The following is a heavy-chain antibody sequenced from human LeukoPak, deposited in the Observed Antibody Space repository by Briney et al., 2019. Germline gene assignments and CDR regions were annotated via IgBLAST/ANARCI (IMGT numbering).Heavy chain of an antibody. V-gene: IGHV3-74*01. D-gene: IGHD3-16*02. Sequence: QPGGSLRLSCAASGFTFSSYWMSWVRQAPGKGLVWVSRINSDGSSTSYADSVKGRFTISRDNAKNTLYLQMNSLRAEDTAVYYCARLDYVWGSYRHPYFDYWGQGTLVTVSS. CDR3: ARLDYVWGSYRHPYFDY. CDR1: GFTFSSYW. CDR2: INSDGSST. J-gene: IGHJ4*02.